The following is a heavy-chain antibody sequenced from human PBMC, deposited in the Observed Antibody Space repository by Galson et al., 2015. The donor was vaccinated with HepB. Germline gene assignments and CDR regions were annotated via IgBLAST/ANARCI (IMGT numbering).Heavy chain of an antibody. D-gene: IGHD5-12*01. CDR3: AKLPDSGYDRGDAFDI. CDR1: GYTFTSYG. J-gene: IGHJ3*02. CDR2: ISAYNGNT. Sequence: SVKVSCKASGYTFTSYGISWVRQAPGQGLEWMGWISAYNGNTNYAQKLQGRVTMTTDTSTSTAYMELRSLRSDDTAVYYCAKLPDSGYDRGDAFDIWGQGTMVTVSS. V-gene: IGHV1-18*04.